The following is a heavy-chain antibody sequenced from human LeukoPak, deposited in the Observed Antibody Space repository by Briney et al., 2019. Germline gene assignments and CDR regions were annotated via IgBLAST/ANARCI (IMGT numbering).Heavy chain of an antibody. D-gene: IGHD3-22*01. V-gene: IGHV4-59*08. CDR3: ARRNYYDTSGYQFDY. J-gene: IGHJ4*02. CDR1: GGSISSYY. CDR2: IYYSGNT. Sequence: WETLSLTCTVSGGSISSYYWSWIRQPPGKGLEWIGYIYYSGNTNYHSSLKSRVTISVDTSKNQFSLKLSSVTAADTAVYYCARRNYYDTSGYQFDYWGQGTLVTVSS.